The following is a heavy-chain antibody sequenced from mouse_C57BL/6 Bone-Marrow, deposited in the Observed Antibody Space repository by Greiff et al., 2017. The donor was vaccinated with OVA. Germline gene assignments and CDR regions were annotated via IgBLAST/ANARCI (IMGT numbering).Heavy chain of an antibody. CDR1: GFTFSDFY. CDR3: ARDGDGTGYFDY. V-gene: IGHV7-1*01. CDR2: SRNKANDYTT. D-gene: IGHD4-1*01. Sequence: EVKLMESGGGLVQSGRSLRLSCATSGFTFSDFYMEWVRQAPGKGLEWIAASRNKANDYTTEYSASVKGRFIVSRDTSQSILYLQMNALRAEDTAIYYCARDGDGTGYFDYWGQGTTLTVSS. J-gene: IGHJ2*01.